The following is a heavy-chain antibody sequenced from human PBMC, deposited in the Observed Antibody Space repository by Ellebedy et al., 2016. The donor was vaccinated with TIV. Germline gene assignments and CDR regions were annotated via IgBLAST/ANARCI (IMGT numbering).Heavy chain of an antibody. CDR2: ISGTGDTT. CDR1: GFTFSSYA. V-gene: IGHV3-23*01. J-gene: IGHJ4*02. CDR3: AKGGITARRFDY. D-gene: IGHD6-6*01. Sequence: GGSLRLSXAASGFTFSSYAMSWVRQAPGKGLEWVSAISGTGDTTFSADSVKGRFTISRDNSKDTLYLQMNSLRAEDTAVYYCAKGGITARRFDYWGQGTLVTVSS.